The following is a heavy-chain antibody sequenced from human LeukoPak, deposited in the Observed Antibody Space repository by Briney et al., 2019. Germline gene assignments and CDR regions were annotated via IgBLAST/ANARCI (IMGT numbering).Heavy chain of an antibody. V-gene: IGHV3-7*01. Sequence: GGSLRLSCSASGFTFSSYWVTWVRQAPGKGLEWVANVKQDGSEKNYVDSVKGRFTISRDDAKNSLYLQMNSLRVDDTAVYYCARGHRAWSYWGQGTLVTVSS. J-gene: IGHJ4*02. CDR2: VKQDGSEK. CDR3: ARGHRAWSY. CDR1: GFTFSSYW. D-gene: IGHD3-3*01.